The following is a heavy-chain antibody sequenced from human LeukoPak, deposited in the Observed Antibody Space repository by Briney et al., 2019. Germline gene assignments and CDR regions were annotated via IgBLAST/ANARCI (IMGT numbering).Heavy chain of an antibody. V-gene: IGHV4-39*01. J-gene: IGHJ4*02. CDR1: GGSISSSSHY. D-gene: IGHD6-13*01. Sequence: PSETLSLTCTVSGGSISSSSHYWGWIRQPPGKGLEWIGSIYYSGSTYYSPSLKSRVTISVDTSKNQFSLKLSSVTAADTAVYYCAAGYSSSWRPEPIDYWGQGTLVTVSS. CDR3: AAGYSSSWRPEPIDY. CDR2: IYYSGST.